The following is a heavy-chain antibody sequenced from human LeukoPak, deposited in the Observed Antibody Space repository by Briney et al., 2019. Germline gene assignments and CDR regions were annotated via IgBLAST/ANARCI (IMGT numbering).Heavy chain of an antibody. CDR3: ARDRNNWNRGYFDY. V-gene: IGHV3-48*04. J-gene: IGHJ4*02. CDR2: ISSSSSTI. CDR1: GFTFSSYS. Sequence: GGSLRLSCAASGFTFSSYSMNWVRQAPGKGLEWVSYISSSSSTIYYADSVKGRFTISRDNAKNSLYLQMNSLRAEDTAVYYCARDRNNWNRGYFDYWGQGTLVTVSS. D-gene: IGHD1-20*01.